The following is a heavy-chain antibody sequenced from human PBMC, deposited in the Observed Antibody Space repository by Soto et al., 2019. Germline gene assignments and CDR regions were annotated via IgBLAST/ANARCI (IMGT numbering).Heavy chain of an antibody. V-gene: IGHV4-39*01. Sequence: SETLSLTCTVSGGSISSSSYYWGWIRQPLGKALEWIGSIYYSGSTYYNPSLKSRVTISVDTSKNQFSLKLSSVTAADTAVYYCARHFPTYQLPYYYYYYGMDVWGQGTTVTVSS. CDR2: IYYSGST. CDR3: ARHFPTYQLPYYYYYYGMDV. D-gene: IGHD2-2*01. J-gene: IGHJ6*02. CDR1: GGSISSSSYY.